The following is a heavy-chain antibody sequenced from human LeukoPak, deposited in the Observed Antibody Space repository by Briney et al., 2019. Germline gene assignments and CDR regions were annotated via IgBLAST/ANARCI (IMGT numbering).Heavy chain of an antibody. Sequence: ASVKVSCKASGYTFTSYDINWVRQATGQGLEWMGWMNPNSGNTGYAQKFQGRVTMTRNTSISTAYMELSSLRSEDTAVYYCAREGYGDPFYYYYMDVWGKGTTVTISS. V-gene: IGHV1-8*01. J-gene: IGHJ6*03. CDR3: AREGYGDPFYYYYMDV. D-gene: IGHD4-17*01. CDR1: GYTFTSYD. CDR2: MNPNSGNT.